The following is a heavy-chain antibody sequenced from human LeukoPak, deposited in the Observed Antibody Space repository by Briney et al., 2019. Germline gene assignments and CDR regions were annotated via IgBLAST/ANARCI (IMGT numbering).Heavy chain of an antibody. Sequence: SLRLSCAASGFTFDDYAMHWVRQAPGKGLEWVSGISWNSGSIGYADSVKGRFTISRDDAKNSLYLQMNSLRAEDTAVYYCTRGPSSNRFAIWGQGTMVTVSS. CDR2: ISWNSGSI. D-gene: IGHD3-3*01. J-gene: IGHJ3*02. CDR3: TRGPSSNRFAI. V-gene: IGHV3-9*01. CDR1: GFTFDDYA.